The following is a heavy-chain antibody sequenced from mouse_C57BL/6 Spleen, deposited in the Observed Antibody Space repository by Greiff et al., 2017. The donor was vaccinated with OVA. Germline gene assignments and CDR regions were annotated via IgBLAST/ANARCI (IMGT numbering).Heavy chain of an antibody. Sequence: VQLQQSGAELVRPGASVKLSCTASGFNIKDDYMHWVKQRPEQGLEWIGWIDPENGDTEYASKFQGKATITADTSSNTAYLQLSSLTSEDTAVYYCTTDYYGSRGYWYFDVWGTGTTVTVSS. J-gene: IGHJ1*03. CDR3: TTDYYGSRGYWYFDV. CDR2: IDPENGDT. D-gene: IGHD1-1*01. CDR1: GFNIKDDY. V-gene: IGHV14-4*01.